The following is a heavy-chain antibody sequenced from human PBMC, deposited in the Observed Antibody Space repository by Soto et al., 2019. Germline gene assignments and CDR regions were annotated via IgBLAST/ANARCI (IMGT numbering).Heavy chain of an antibody. V-gene: IGHV4-4*07. CDR1: GGSMTSYY. Sequence: PSETLSLTGTVSGGSMTSYYWSYIRQPAGKGLEWIGRIYINGRTNYNPSLRSRVTMSVDASKSQVSLELTSLTAADTAVYFCARENGAYGFDSWGQGTLVTVSS. CDR3: ARENGAYGFDS. J-gene: IGHJ5*01. CDR2: IYINGRT. D-gene: IGHD3-10*01.